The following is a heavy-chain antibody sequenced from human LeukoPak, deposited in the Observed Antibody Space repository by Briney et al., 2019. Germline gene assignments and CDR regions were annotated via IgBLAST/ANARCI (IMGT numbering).Heavy chain of an antibody. J-gene: IGHJ4*02. Sequence: SETLSLTCTVSGGSISSYYWSWIRQPPGKGLEWIGYIYYSGSTNYNPSLKSRVTISVDTSKNQFSLKLSSVTAADTAVYYCARASRRAGSGYERIGYWGQGTLVTVSS. D-gene: IGHD3-22*01. V-gene: IGHV4-59*01. CDR2: IYYSGST. CDR1: GGSISSYY. CDR3: ARASRRAGSGYERIGY.